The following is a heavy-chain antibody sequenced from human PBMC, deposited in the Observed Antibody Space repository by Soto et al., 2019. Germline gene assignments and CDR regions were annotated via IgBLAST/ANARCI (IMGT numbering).Heavy chain of an antibody. D-gene: IGHD3-3*01. V-gene: IGHV3-33*01. CDR2: IWYDGSNK. J-gene: IGHJ6*03. CDR3: ARNDYDFWSGYPYPDYYYYYYMDV. Sequence: QVQLVESGGGVVQPGRSLRLSCAASGFTFSSYGMHWVRQAPGKGLEWVAVIWYDGSNKYYADSVKGRFTISRDNSKNTLDLQMNSLRAEDTAVYYCARNDYDFWSGYPYPDYYYYYYMDVWGKGTTVTVSS. CDR1: GFTFSSYG.